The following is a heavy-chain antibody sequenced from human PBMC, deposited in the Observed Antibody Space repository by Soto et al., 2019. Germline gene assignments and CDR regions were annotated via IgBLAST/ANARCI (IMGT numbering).Heavy chain of an antibody. Sequence: GGSLRLSCAASGFAFSSHPMSWVRQAPEKGLEWVSGIXXXGXLXXXAXXXXGRFTISRDNSKDTLYLQMNSLRAEDTAVYYCARRVIGSSRAFDIWGQGTMVTVSS. CDR3: ARRVIGSSRAFDI. CDR2: IXXXGXLX. J-gene: IGHJ3*02. CDR1: GFAFSSHP. V-gene: IGHV3-23*01. D-gene: IGHD3-10*01.